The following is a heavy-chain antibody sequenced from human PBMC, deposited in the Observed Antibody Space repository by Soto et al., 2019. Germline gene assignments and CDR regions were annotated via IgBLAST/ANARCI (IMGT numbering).Heavy chain of an antibody. Sequence: QVQLVQSGAEVKKPGSSVKVSCKASAGTFSSYAISWVRQAPGQGLEWMGGIIPIFGTANYAQKFQGRVTIRADESTSTASMELSCLRSEGTAVYYCATSYDSTRPLGRYYAMDVWGQGTTVTVSS. J-gene: IGHJ6*02. CDR1: AGTFSSYA. CDR2: IIPIFGTA. D-gene: IGHD3-9*01. V-gene: IGHV1-69*12. CDR3: ATSYDSTRPLGRYYAMDV.